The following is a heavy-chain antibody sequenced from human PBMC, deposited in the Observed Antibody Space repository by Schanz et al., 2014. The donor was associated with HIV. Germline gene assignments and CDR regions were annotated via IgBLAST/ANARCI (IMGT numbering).Heavy chain of an antibody. CDR3: TREGNYYGGSVPGH. D-gene: IGHD2-21*01. V-gene: IGHV3-7*03. CDR2: IKDDGSEK. CDR1: GFTFRNYY. J-gene: IGHJ4*02. Sequence: EVQLVESGGGLVQPGGSLRLSCAASGFTFRNYYMSWFRQAPGKGLEWVATIKDDGSEKNYVDSVKGRFTISRDNAKNSLYLQMHSLRDEDTATYYCTREGNYYGGSVPGHWGQGALVSVSS.